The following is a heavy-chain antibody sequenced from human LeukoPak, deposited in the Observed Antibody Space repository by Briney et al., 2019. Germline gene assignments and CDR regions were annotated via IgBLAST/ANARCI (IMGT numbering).Heavy chain of an antibody. Sequence: PSETLSLTCAVYGGSFSGYYWSWIRQPPGKGLEWIGEINHSGSTNYNPSLTSRVTISVDTSKNQFSLKLSSVSAADTGVYYCARVRGFWSGYSDYWGQGTLVTVSS. V-gene: IGHV4-34*01. J-gene: IGHJ4*02. CDR1: GGSFSGYY. D-gene: IGHD3-3*01. CDR3: ARVRGFWSGYSDY. CDR2: INHSGST.